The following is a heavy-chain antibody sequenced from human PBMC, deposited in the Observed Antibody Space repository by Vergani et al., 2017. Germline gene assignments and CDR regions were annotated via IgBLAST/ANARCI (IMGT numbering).Heavy chain of an antibody. V-gene: IGHV4-31*03. CDR1: GAYVGSGGYY. CDR3: ARLTGASVRLGELLDY. D-gene: IGHD3-16*01. J-gene: IGHJ4*02. CDR2: IYYSGTT. Sequence: QVQLQESGPGLVKASQTLSLTCSVSGAYVGSGGYYWTWVRQRPGMGLDWIGYIYYSGTTYYNPSLESRLTISLDTSENHLSLKLTSVTDADTAVYYCARLTGASVRLGELLDYWGQGTLVTVSS.